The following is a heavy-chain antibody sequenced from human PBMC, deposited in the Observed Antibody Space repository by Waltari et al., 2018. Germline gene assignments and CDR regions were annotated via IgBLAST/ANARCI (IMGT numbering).Heavy chain of an antibody. J-gene: IGHJ6*03. Sequence: QVQLQESGPGLVKPSETLSLTCTVSGASVNNYHWAWIRRPAGKGLESIGRVYKSGSTNYNPSLRGRVTMSVDTSKNQFSLRLTSVTAADTGVYYCARDKEVNFEWLSFYYFCMDVWGRGTTVTVSS. D-gene: IGHD3-9*01. CDR1: GASVNNYH. CDR3: ARDKEVNFEWLSFYYFCMDV. V-gene: IGHV4-4*07. CDR2: VYKSGST.